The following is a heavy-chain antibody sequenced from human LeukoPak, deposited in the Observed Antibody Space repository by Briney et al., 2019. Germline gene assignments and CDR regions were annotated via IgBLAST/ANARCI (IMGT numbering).Heavy chain of an antibody. J-gene: IGHJ4*02. V-gene: IGHV1-24*01. D-gene: IGHD2-15*01. CDR2: FDPEDGET. Sequence: ASVKVSCKVSGYTLTELSMHWVRQAPGKGLDWMGGFDPEDGETIYAQKFQGRVTMTEDTSTDTAYMELSSLKSEDTAVYYCATPNHRYCSGGSCYSLDYWGQGTLVTVSS. CDR1: GYTLTELS. CDR3: ATPNHRYCSGGSCYSLDY.